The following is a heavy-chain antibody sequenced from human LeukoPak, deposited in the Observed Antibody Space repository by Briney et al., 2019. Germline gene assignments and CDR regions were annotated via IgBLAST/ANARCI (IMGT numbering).Heavy chain of an antibody. CDR2: NSGSGGST. CDR3: AKSNYYGSGRPDY. D-gene: IGHD3-10*01. J-gene: IGHJ4*02. Sequence: PGGSLRLSCAASGFTFSSYAMSWVRQAPGKGLEWVSANSGSGGSTYYADSVKGRFTISRDNSKNTLYLQMNSLRAEDTAVYYCAKSNYYGSGRPDYWGQGTLVTVSS. V-gene: IGHV3-23*01. CDR1: GFTFSSYA.